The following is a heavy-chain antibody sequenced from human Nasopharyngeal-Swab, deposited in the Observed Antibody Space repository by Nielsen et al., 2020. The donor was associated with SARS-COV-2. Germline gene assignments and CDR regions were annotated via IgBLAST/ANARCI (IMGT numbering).Heavy chain of an antibody. CDR1: GFSFSTYA. D-gene: IGHD6-13*01. J-gene: IGHJ4*02. Sequence: VGSLRLSCAASGFSFSTYAMSWVRQAPGKWLEWVSAISGSGGDTYYADSVKGRFTISRDNSKNTLYLRMNSLRAEDTAVYYCAKDGSSSPTYWGQGTLVTVSS. CDR2: ISGSGGDT. CDR3: AKDGSSSPTY. V-gene: IGHV3-23*01.